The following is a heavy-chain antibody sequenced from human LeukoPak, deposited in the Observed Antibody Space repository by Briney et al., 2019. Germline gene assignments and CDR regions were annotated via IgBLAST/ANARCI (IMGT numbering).Heavy chain of an antibody. V-gene: IGHV3-49*04. D-gene: IGHD3-22*01. Sequence: GGSLRLSCTASGFTFGDYAMSWVRQAPGEGLEWVGFIRSKAYGGTTEYAASVKGRFTISRDDSKSIAYLQMNSLKTEDTAVYYCTRDLNYYDSSGYYNYYYYYGMDVWGQGTTVTVSS. CDR2: IRSKAYGGTT. J-gene: IGHJ6*02. CDR1: GFTFGDYA. CDR3: TRDLNYYDSSGYYNYYYYYGMDV.